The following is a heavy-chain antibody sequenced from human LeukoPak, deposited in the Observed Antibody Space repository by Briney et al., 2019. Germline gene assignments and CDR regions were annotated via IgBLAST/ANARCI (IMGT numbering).Heavy chain of an antibody. D-gene: IGHD3-22*01. J-gene: IGHJ4*02. CDR2: IYHSGST. CDR3: ARGQSYDSSGYSFDY. CDR1: GGSISSGGYS. V-gene: IGHV4-30-2*01. Sequence: SETLSLTCAVSGGSISSGGYSWSWIRQPPGKGLEWIGYIYHSGSTNYNPSLKSRVTISVDTSKNQFSLKLSSVTAADTAVYYCARGQSYDSSGYSFDYWGQGTLVTVSS.